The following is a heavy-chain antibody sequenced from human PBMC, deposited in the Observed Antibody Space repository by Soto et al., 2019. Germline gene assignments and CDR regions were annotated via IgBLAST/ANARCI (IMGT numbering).Heavy chain of an antibody. V-gene: IGHV4-59*01. CDR1: GSSISSYY. J-gene: IGHJ3*02. D-gene: IGHD5-12*01. CDR3: ARALDGYNWGDAFDI. CDR2: IYYSGST. Sequence: SQTLSLTCTASGSSISSYYWTWLWQPTGKGLEWIGYIYYSGSTNYNPSLKSRVTISVDTSKNQFSLKLSSVTAADTAVYYCARALDGYNWGDAFDIWGQGTMVTV.